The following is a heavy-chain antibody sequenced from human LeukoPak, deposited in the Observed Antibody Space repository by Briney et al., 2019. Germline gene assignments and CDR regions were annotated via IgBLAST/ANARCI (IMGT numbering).Heavy chain of an antibody. CDR3: ARDKTVVVRGVRALDY. V-gene: IGHV1-18*04. D-gene: IGHD3-10*01. CDR1: GYTFTSYG. CDR2: ISAYNGNT. Sequence: ASVKLSCKASGYTFTSYGISWVRQAPGQGLEWMGWISAYNGNTNYAQKLQGRVTMTTDTSTSTAYMKLRSLRSDDTAVYYCARDKTVVVRGVRALDYWGQRTLVTVSS. J-gene: IGHJ4*02.